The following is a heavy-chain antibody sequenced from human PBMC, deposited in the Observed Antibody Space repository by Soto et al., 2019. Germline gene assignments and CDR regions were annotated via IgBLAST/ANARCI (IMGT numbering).Heavy chain of an antibody. Sequence: EVQLVESGGGLVQPGRSLRLSCAASGFTFDDYAVHWVRQAPGKGLEWVSGISWNSGSIGYADSVKGRFTISRDNAKNSLYLQMNSLRAEDTALYYCAKGTLVRSAFDIWGQGTMVTVSS. J-gene: IGHJ3*02. V-gene: IGHV3-9*01. D-gene: IGHD6-13*01. CDR2: ISWNSGSI. CDR3: AKGTLVRSAFDI. CDR1: GFTFDDYA.